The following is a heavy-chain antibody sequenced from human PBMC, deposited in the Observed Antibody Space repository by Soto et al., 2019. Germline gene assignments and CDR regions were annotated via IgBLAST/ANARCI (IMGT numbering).Heavy chain of an antibody. V-gene: IGHV4-59*01. CDR1: GGSISSYY. CDR2: IYYSGST. Sequence: SETLSLTCTVSGGSISSYYWSWIRQPPGKGLEWIGYIYYSGSTNYNPSLKSRVTISVDTSKNQFSLKLSSMTAADTAVYYCARGEAGYYYDSSGYTVTPSAFDIWGQGTMVTVSS. J-gene: IGHJ3*02. CDR3: ARGEAGYYYDSSGYTVTPSAFDI. D-gene: IGHD3-22*01.